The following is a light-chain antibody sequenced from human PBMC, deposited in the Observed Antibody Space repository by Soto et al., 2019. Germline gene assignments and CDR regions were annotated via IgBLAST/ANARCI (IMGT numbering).Light chain of an antibody. J-gene: IGKJ1*01. CDR1: QTITNY. V-gene: IGKV1-39*01. CDR2: ATD. Sequence: DLPMNPSSTFLSATVRNRVTITCRASQTITNYLNWYQQQSGKAPKLLIYATDTLQSGVPSRFSGSGSGTDYALTISSLQPEDFATYYCQQSYNTPQTFGQGTKVDIK. CDR3: QQSYNTPQT.